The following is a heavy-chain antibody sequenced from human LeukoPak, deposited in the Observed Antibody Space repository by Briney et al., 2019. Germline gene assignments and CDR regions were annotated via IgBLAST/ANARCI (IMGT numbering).Heavy chain of an antibody. CDR1: GGSFSGYY. D-gene: IGHD1-1*01. CDR2: INHSGST. V-gene: IGHV4-34*01. CDR3: ARGGRTTGGFDP. J-gene: IGHJ5*02. Sequence: SETLSLTCAVYGGSFSGYYWSWIRQPPGKGLEWIGEINHSGSTNYNPSLKSRVTISVDTSKNQFSLKLSSVTAADTAVYYCARGGRTTGGFDPWGQGTLVTASS.